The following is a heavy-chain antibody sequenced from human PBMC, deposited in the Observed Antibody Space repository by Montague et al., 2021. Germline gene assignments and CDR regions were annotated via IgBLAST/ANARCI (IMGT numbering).Heavy chain of an antibody. CDR1: GGSISNYF. V-gene: IGHV4-59*13. J-gene: IGHJ3*02. CDR2: ISYSERT. Sequence: SETLSLTCTVSGGSISNYFWTWIRQPPGKGLEWIGFISYSERTNFNPSLKSRVTISLDTSKNQFSLNLSSVTAADTAVYYCARDTTTDGFDIWGQGTVVTVSS. CDR3: ARDTTTDGFDI. D-gene: IGHD1-1*01.